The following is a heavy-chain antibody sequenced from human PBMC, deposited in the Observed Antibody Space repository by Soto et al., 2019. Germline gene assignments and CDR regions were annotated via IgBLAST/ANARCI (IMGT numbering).Heavy chain of an antibody. CDR1: GFTVSSNY. CDR2: IYSGGST. Sequence: GGSLRLSCAASGFTVSSNYMSWVRQAPGKGLEWVSVIYSGGSTYYADSVKGRFTISRDNSKNTLYLQMNSLRAEDTAVYYCARELVYDFWSGYYKDYWGQGTLVTVSS. V-gene: IGHV3-66*01. J-gene: IGHJ4*02. CDR3: ARELVYDFWSGYYKDY. D-gene: IGHD3-3*01.